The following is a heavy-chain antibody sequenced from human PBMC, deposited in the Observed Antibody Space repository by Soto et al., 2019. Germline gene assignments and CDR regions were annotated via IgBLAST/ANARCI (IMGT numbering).Heavy chain of an antibody. D-gene: IGHD5-12*01. CDR3: AISGEMATITAEYFPH. J-gene: IGHJ1*01. CDR2: IIPIFGTA. V-gene: IGHV1-69*13. Sequence: SVKVSCKASGGTFSSYAISWVRQAPGQGLEWMGGIIPIFGTANYAQKFQGRVTITADESTGTAYMELSSLRSEDTAVYYCAISGEMATITAEYFPHWGQGTLVTVSP. CDR1: GGTFSSYA.